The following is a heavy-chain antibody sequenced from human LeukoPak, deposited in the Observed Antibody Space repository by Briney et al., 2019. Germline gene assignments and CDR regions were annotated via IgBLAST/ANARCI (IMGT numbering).Heavy chain of an antibody. V-gene: IGHV1-24*01. J-gene: IGHJ5*02. CDR2: FDPEDGET. CDR3: ATLESAEYSYGFRQGISNWFDP. D-gene: IGHD5-18*01. Sequence: ASVKVSCKVSGYTLTELSMHWVRQAPGKGLEWMGGFDPEDGETIYAQKFQGRVIMTEDTSTDTAYMELSSLRSEDTAVYYCATLESAEYSYGFRQGISNWFDPWGQGTLVTVSS. CDR1: GYTLTELS.